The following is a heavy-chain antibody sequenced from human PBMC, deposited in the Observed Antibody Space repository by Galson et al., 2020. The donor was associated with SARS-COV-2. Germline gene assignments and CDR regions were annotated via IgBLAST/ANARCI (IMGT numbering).Heavy chain of an antibody. J-gene: IGHJ6*02. CDR1: GFTFSSYG. D-gene: IGHD3-9*01. V-gene: IGHV3-33*01. CDR2: IWYDGSNK. CDR3: ARDLLLRYFDWLLEGMDV. Sequence: GESLKISCAASGFTFSSYGMHWVRQAPGKGLEWVAVIWYDGSNKYYADSVKGRFTISRDNSKNTLYLQMNSLRAEDTAVYYCARDLLLRYFDWLLEGMDVWGQGTTVTVSS.